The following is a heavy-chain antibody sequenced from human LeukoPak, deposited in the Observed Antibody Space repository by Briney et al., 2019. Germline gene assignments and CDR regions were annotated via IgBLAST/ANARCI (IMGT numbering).Heavy chain of an antibody. CDR2: IYYSGST. CDR1: GGSISSGGYY. V-gene: IGHV4-31*03. CDR3: ARSRGSGSYYQPYYFDY. D-gene: IGHD3-10*01. J-gene: IGHJ4*02. Sequence: SETLSLTCTVSGGSISSGGYYWSWIRQHPGKGLECIGYIYYSGSTYYNPSLKSRVTISVDTSKNQFSLKLSSVTAADTAVYYSARSRGSGSYYQPYYFDYWGQGTLVTVSS.